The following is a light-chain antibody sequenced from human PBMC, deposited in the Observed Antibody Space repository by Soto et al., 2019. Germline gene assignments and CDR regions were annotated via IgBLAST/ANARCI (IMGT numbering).Light chain of an antibody. V-gene: IGKV1-39*01. CDR1: QRVGSY. J-gene: IGKJ1*01. CDR3: QQSHNTPLT. CDR2: SAS. Sequence: DIPMTQSPSSLSASVGDRVTITCRASQRVGSYLNWYQQKPGKAPTLLIYSASELQSGVSSRFSGSGSGTDFTVTIRNLQPEDFAVYYCQQSHNTPLTFGQGTKVEI.